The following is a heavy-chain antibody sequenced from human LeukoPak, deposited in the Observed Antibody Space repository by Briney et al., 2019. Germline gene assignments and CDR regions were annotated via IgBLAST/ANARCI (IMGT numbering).Heavy chain of an antibody. CDR2: ISSSGSTI. Sequence: PGGSLRLSCAASGFTFSDYYMSWIRQAPGKGLEWVSYISSSGSTIYYADSVKGRFTISRDNAKNSLYLQMNSLRAEDTAVYYCATYSSSSEYYFDYWGQGTLVTVSS. J-gene: IGHJ4*02. V-gene: IGHV3-11*01. CDR3: ATYSSSSEYYFDY. D-gene: IGHD6-13*01. CDR1: GFTFSDYY.